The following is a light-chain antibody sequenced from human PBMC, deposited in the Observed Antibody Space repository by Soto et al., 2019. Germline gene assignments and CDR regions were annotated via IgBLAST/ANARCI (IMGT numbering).Light chain of an antibody. CDR3: QQRTNWLYS. Sequence: EVVLTQSPGTLSLSPGERATLSCRASESIDSFLAWYQHKPGQAPRLLIYDASSRAAGIPARFSGRGSGTDFTLTISSLEPEDFALYYCQQRTNWLYSFGQGTKLEIK. J-gene: IGKJ2*03. V-gene: IGKV3-11*01. CDR1: ESIDSF. CDR2: DAS.